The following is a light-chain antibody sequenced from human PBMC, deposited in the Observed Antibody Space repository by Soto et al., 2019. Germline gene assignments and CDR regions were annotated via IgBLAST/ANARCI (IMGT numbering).Light chain of an antibody. V-gene: IGLV2-23*01. CDR2: EAY. J-gene: IGLJ1*01. CDR3: CSNAVGSTYV. CDR1: STDVGSHKL. Sequence: QSVLTQPASVSGSPGPSITISFTGTSTDVGSHKLVSWYQQYPGNAPKLIIFEAYKRPSGVSNRFSGSKSGSTASLTISGLQAEDEADYYCCSNAVGSTYVFGTGTKVTVL.